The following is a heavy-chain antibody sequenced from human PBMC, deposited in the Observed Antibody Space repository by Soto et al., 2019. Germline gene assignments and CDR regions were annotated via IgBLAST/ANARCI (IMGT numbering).Heavy chain of an antibody. V-gene: IGHV3-30*18. D-gene: IGHD5-18*01. CDR1: GFTFNSYG. J-gene: IGHJ4*02. Sequence: HPAWSLRLSCAASGFTFNSYGMHWVRPAPGKGLEWVAVISYDGSNKYYADSVKGRFTISRDNSKNTLYLQMNSLRAEDTAVYYCAKGPGGYSYQPGQFDYWGQGTLVTVSS. CDR3: AKGPGGYSYQPGQFDY. CDR2: ISYDGSNK.